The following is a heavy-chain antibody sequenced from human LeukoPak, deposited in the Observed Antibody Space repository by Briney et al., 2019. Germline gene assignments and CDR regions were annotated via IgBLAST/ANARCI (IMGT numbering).Heavy chain of an antibody. CDR2: ISGSAGST. Sequence: GGSLRLSCAASGFTFSSYAMNWVRQAPGKGLEWVSGISGSAGSTYYADSVKGRFTISRDNSKNTLFLQLNSLRAEDTAVYYCAKGYYLDYWGQGTLVTVSS. CDR3: AKGYYLDY. V-gene: IGHV3-23*01. CDR1: GFTFSSYA. D-gene: IGHD2-15*01. J-gene: IGHJ4*02.